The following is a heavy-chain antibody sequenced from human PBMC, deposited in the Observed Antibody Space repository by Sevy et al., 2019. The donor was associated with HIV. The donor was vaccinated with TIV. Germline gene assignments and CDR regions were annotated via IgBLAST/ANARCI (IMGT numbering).Heavy chain of an antibody. V-gene: IGHV4-61*02. CDR2: IYPSGST. CDR3: ARVRTVAGVNGVGWFDP. J-gene: IGHJ5*02. CDR1: GGSISSGGYY. D-gene: IGHD2-8*01. Sequence: SETLSLTCTVSGGSISSGGYYWSWIRQPAGEGLEWIGRIYPSGSTNYRPSLKSRVTMSVDTSKIQFSLELSSVTAADTAVYYCARVRTVAGVNGVGWFDPWGQGTLVTVSS.